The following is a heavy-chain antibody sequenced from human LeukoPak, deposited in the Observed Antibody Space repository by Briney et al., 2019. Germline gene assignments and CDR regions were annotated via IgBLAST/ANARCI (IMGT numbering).Heavy chain of an antibody. V-gene: IGHV3-23*01. CDR2: ISGSGGST. CDR3: AKGQGLAAAGPFDY. J-gene: IGHJ4*02. Sequence: QPGGSLRLSCAASGFPFSSSARSWVRQAPGKGLEWVSAISGSGGSTHYADSVKGRFTISIDNSKNTLYLQMNSQRAEDTAVYDCAKGQGLAAAGPFDYWGQGTLVTVSS. D-gene: IGHD6-13*01. CDR1: GFPFSSSA.